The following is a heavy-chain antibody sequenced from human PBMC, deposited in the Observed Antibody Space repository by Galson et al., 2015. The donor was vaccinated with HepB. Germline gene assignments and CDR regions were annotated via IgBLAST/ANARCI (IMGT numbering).Heavy chain of an antibody. D-gene: IGHD1-26*01. V-gene: IGHV1-2*06. CDR3: AREWDFHAMGV. J-gene: IGHJ6*02. CDR1: GYTFTGYY. Sequence: SVKVSCKASGYTFTGYYLHWVRQAPGQGLEWMGRINPKTGGPNYAQKFQGRVTLTRDTSISTAYMELTRLISDDTAVYYCAREWDFHAMGVWGQGTTVTVSS. CDR2: INPKTGGP.